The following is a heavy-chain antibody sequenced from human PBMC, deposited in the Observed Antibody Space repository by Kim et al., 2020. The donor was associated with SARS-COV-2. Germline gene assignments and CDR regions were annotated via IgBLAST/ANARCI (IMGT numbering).Heavy chain of an antibody. CDR1: GGSFSGYY. D-gene: IGHD4-4*01. Sequence: SETLSLTCAVYGGSFSGYYWSWIRQPPGKGLEWIGEINHSGSTNYNPSLKSRVTISVDTSKNQFSLKLNSVTAADTAVYYCARGVVDSNYYYYYMDVWGKGTTVTVSS. CDR2: INHSGST. J-gene: IGHJ6*03. V-gene: IGHV4-34*01. CDR3: ARGVVDSNYYYYYMDV.